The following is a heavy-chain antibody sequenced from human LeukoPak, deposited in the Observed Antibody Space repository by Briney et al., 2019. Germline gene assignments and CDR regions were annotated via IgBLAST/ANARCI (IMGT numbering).Heavy chain of an antibody. CDR3: ARDPAHPTPYFDY. CDR1: GFTVSSNY. J-gene: IGHJ4*02. V-gene: IGHV3-53*01. CDR2: IYSSGTT. Sequence: GGSLRLSCAASGFTVSSNYMSWVRQAPGKGLEWVSVIYSSGTTYYADSVKGRFTISRDNSKNTLYLQMNSLRAEDTAVYYCARDPAHPTPYFDYWGQGTLVTVSS.